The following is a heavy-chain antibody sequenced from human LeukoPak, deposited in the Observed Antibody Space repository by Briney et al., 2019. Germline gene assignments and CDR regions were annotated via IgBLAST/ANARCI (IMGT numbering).Heavy chain of an antibody. J-gene: IGHJ4*02. Sequence: SQTLSLTCAISGDSVSSNSVAWNWIRQSPSXGLEWLGRTYFRSKWYFDYAVSVKSRITINPDTSKNQFSLHLNSVTPEDTAMYYCARDYGDFWGQGTLVTVSS. CDR2: TYFRSKWYF. CDR1: GDSVSSNSVA. D-gene: IGHD4-17*01. CDR3: ARDYGDF. V-gene: IGHV6-1*01.